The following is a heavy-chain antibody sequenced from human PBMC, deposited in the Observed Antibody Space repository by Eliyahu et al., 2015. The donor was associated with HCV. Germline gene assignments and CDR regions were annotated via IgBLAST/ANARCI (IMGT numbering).Heavy chain of an antibody. D-gene: IGHD6-13*01. CDR3: ARGRYVGSSWGNTRGGMDV. CDR1: GGSFSGYX. V-gene: IGHV4-34*01. J-gene: IGHJ6*02. CDR2: INHSGST. Sequence: QVQLQQWGAGLLKPSETLSLTCAVYGGSFSGYXWSWIRQPPGKGLEWIGEINHSGSTNYNPSLKSRVTISVDTSKNQFSLKLSSVTAADTAVYYCARGRYVGSSWGNTRGGMDVWGQGTTVTVSS.